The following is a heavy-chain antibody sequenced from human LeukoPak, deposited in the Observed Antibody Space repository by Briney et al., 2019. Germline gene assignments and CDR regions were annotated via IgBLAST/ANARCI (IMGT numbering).Heavy chain of an antibody. CDR3: ARQAVAGTSSSDY. Sequence: ASVKVSCKASGYTFTSYDINWVRRATGQGLEWMGWMNPNSGNTGYAQKFQGRVTMTRNTSISTAYMELSSLRSEDTAVYYCARQAVAGTSSSDYWGQGTLVTVSS. CDR1: GYTFTSYD. V-gene: IGHV1-8*01. D-gene: IGHD6-19*01. J-gene: IGHJ4*02. CDR2: MNPNSGNT.